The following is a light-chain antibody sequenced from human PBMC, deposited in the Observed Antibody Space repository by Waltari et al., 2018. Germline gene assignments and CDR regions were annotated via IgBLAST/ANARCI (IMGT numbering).Light chain of an antibody. CDR3: QQRANWPPLT. CDR2: HAS. CDR1: QSVSTF. J-gene: IGKJ4*01. Sequence: EIFLTQSPATLSLAPGERATPSCRASQSVSTFLAWYQQKPGQAPRLLIYHASTRATGVPARFSGSGSGTDFTLTISSLEPEDFGVYYCQQRANWPPLTFGGGTKVEI. V-gene: IGKV3-11*01.